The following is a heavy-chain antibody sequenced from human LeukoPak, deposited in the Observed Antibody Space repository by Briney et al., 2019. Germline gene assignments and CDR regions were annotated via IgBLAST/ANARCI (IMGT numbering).Heavy chain of an antibody. Sequence: PGGSLRLSCAASGFAFSSNYMTWVRQAPGKGLEWVSVVYSGGSTEYSDSVKGRFTISRDNSKNTLYLQMNSLRAEDTAVYYGARTSSAVNTKGLDSWGQGTLVTVSS. D-gene: IGHD6-13*01. CDR2: VYSGGST. CDR1: GFAFSSNY. V-gene: IGHV3-53*01. J-gene: IGHJ4*02. CDR3: ARTSSAVNTKGLDS.